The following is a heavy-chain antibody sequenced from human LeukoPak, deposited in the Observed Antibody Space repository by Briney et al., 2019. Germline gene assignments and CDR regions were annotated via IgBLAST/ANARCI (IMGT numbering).Heavy chain of an antibody. CDR3: ARALVRGDGYFQH. CDR1: GGSISSSNW. J-gene: IGHJ1*01. D-gene: IGHD3-10*01. V-gene: IGHV4-4*02. Sequence: SETLSLTCAVSGGSISSSNWWSWVRQPPGKGLEWIGYIYYSGSTYYNPSLKSRVTISVDTSKNQFSLKLSSVTAADTAVYYCARALVRGDGYFQHWGQGTLVTVSS. CDR2: IYYSGST.